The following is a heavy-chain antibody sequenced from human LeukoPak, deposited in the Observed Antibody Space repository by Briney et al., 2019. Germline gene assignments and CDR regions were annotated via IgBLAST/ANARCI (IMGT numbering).Heavy chain of an antibody. J-gene: IGHJ6*03. CDR1: GGSISSSSYY. CDR2: IYYSGST. Sequence: SETLSLTCTVSGGSISSSSYYWGWIRQPPGTGLEWIGTIYYSGSTYYNPSLKSRVTISVDTSKNQFSLKLSSVTAADTAVYYCASYKGGSGSYYKIEARYYYMNVWGKGTTVTISS. V-gene: IGHV4-39*01. CDR3: ASYKGGSGSYYKIEARYYYMNV. D-gene: IGHD3-10*01.